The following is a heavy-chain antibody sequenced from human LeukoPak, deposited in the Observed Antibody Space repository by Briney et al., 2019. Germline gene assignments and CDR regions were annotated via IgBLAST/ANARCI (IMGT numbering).Heavy chain of an antibody. D-gene: IGHD3-10*01. Sequence: PGGSLRLSCAASGFTFSGYAMHWVRQAPGKGLEWVAVISYDGSNKYYADSVKGRFTISRDNSKNTLYLQINSLRAEDTAVYYCARDRAMIRGQLVPSPLQGHPAWGQGTLVTVSS. J-gene: IGHJ5*02. CDR1: GFTFSGYA. CDR2: ISYDGSNK. V-gene: IGHV3-30-3*01. CDR3: ARDRAMIRGQLVPSPLQGHPA.